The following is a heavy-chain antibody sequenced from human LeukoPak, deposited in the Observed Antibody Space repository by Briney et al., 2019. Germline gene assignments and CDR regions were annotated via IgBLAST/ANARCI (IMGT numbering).Heavy chain of an antibody. CDR2: TYRRSKRSN. J-gene: IGHJ4*02. CDR1: GDSVSSNSAT. V-gene: IGHV6-1*01. Sequence: SQTLSLTCAISGDSVSSNSATWNWIRQSPSRGLEWLGRTYRRSKRSNDYAVSLRGRISINPDTSKNQFSLQLNSVTPEDTAVYYCARGYGGATDCWGQGTLVTVSS. CDR3: ARGYGGATDC. D-gene: IGHD3-16*01.